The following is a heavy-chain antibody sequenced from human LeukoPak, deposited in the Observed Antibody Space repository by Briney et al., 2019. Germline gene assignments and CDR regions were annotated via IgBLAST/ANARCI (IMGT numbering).Heavy chain of an antibody. J-gene: IGHJ6*02. CDR1: GFTFSSYA. Sequence: GGSLRLSCAASGFTFSSYAMSWVRQAPGKGLEWVSAISGSGGSTYYADSVKGRFTISRDNSKNTLYLQMNSLRAEDTAVYYCAKDPVFWSGVTPSYYYGMDVWGQGTTVTVSS. CDR3: AKDPVFWSGVTPSYYYGMDV. D-gene: IGHD3-3*01. V-gene: IGHV3-23*01. CDR2: ISGSGGST.